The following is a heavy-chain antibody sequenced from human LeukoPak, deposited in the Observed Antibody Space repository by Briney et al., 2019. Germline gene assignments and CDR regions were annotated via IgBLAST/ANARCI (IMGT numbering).Heavy chain of an antibody. D-gene: IGHD4-17*01. V-gene: IGHV1-46*01. J-gene: IGHJ4*02. CDR3: AREERGGSDYGVNIDY. Sequence: ASVKVSCKASGYTFTSYDINWVRQAPGQGLEWMGIINPSGGSTSYAQKFQGRVTMTRDTSTSTVYMELSSLRSEDTAVYYCAREERGGSDYGVNIDYWGQGTLVTVSS. CDR2: INPSGGST. CDR1: GYTFTSYD.